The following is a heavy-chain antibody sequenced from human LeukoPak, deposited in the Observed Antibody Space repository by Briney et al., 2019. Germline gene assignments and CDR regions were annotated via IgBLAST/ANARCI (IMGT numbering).Heavy chain of an antibody. CDR3: AKDRYSYGYVDY. CDR2: IYYSGST. V-gene: IGHV4-39*02. D-gene: IGHD5-18*01. Sequence: PSETLSLTCTVSGGSISSSSYYWGWVRQPPGKGLEWIGSIYYSGSTYYNPSLKSRVTISVDTSKNQFSPKLSSVTAADTAVYYCAKDRYSYGYVDYWGQGTLVTVSS. J-gene: IGHJ4*02. CDR1: GGSISSSSYY.